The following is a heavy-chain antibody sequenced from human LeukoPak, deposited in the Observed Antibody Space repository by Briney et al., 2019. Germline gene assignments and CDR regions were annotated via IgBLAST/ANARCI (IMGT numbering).Heavy chain of an antibody. CDR1: GCPFSSYG. V-gene: IGHV3-30*02. CDR3: AKCRPSSGYSHFDY. Sequence: GGSLRLSCAASGCPFSSYGMHWVRQAPGKGLEWVAFIRYDGSNKYYADSVKGRFTISRDNSKNTLYLQMNSMRAEDCAGYYCAKCRPSSGYSHFDYWGQGTLVTVSS. D-gene: IGHD3-22*01. J-gene: IGHJ4*02. CDR2: IRYDGSNK.